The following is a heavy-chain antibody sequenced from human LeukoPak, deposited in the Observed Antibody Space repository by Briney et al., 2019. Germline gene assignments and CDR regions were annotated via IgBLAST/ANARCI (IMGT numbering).Heavy chain of an antibody. CDR1: GGTFSSYA. CDR3: ARDIGVVAVAGTEINNWFDP. Sequence: ASVKVSCKASGGTFSSYAISWVRQAPGQGLEWMGGIIPIFGTANYAQKFQGRVTITADESTSTAYMELSSLRSEDTAVYYCARDIGVVAVAGTEINNWFDPWGQGTLVTVSS. J-gene: IGHJ5*02. V-gene: IGHV1-69*13. D-gene: IGHD6-19*01. CDR2: IIPIFGTA.